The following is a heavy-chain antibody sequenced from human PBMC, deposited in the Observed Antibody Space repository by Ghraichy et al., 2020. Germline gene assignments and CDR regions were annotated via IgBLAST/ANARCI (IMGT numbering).Heavy chain of an antibody. CDR2: INPSGGST. CDR1: GYTFTSYY. Sequence: ASVKVSCKASGYTFTSYYMHWVRQAPGQGLEWMGIINPSGGSTSYAQKFQGRVTMTRDTSTSTVYMELSSLRSEDTAVYYCARDGDPFGDRGPIAAAVNGGNAFDIWGQGTMVTVSS. CDR3: ARDGDPFGDRGPIAAAVNGGNAFDI. D-gene: IGHD6-13*01. J-gene: IGHJ3*02. V-gene: IGHV1-46*01.